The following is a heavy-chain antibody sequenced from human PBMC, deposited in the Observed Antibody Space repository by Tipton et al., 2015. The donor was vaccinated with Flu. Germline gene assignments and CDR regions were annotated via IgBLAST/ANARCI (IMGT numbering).Heavy chain of an antibody. D-gene: IGHD3-10*01. V-gene: IGHV4-4*07. CDR1: GGSLSSFY. CDR3: ARGSGSGTHVMFDY. CDR2: SYSSGST. J-gene: IGHJ4*02. Sequence: TLSLTCTVSGGSLSSFYWSWIRQPAGKGLEYIGRSYSSGSTNYNPSFKSRVSMSLDASKTQFSLNLNSVTAADTAMYYCARGSGSGTHVMFDYWGQGTLVTVSS.